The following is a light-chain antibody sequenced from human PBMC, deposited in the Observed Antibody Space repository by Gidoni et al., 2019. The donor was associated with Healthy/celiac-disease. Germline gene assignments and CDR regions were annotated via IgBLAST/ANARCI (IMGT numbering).Light chain of an antibody. CDR2: KAS. CDR1: QIISSW. J-gene: IGKJ1*01. Sequence: DIQMTQSPSTLSASVGDRVTITCRASQIISSWLAWYQQKAGKAPKLLIYKASSLDSGVPSRFSGSGSGTEFTRTISSLQPDDFATYYCQQYNSYSWTFGQGTKVEIK. CDR3: QQYNSYSWT. V-gene: IGKV1-5*03.